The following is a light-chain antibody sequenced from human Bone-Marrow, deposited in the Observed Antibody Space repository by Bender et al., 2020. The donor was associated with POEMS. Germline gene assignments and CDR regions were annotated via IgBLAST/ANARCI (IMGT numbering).Light chain of an antibody. V-gene: IGLV2-8*01. CDR1: SSDVGGYNY. CDR3: AAWDAGLGGRV. Sequence: QSALTQPPSASGSPGQSVTISCTGTSSDVGGYNYVSWYQQHPGKAPKLLIHEVSQRPSGVPDRFSVSKSGNTASLTISGLQSEDEADYCCAAWDAGLGGRVFGGGTKLTVL. J-gene: IGLJ3*02. CDR2: EVS.